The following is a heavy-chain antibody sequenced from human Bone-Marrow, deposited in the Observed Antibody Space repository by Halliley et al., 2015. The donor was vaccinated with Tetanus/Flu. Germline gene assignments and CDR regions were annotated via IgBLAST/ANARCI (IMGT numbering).Heavy chain of an antibody. V-gene: IGHV5-51*01. Sequence: QLVQSGAEVKKPGESLKISCKGSGYSFSDYWIGWVRQMPGQGLESMGIIFPGDSETRYSQSFQGQVTISADPSISTAYLQWSSLKASDSAIYFCARRQGIAVSDDNYFYGLDVWGQGTPVTV. CDR2: IFPGDSET. D-gene: IGHD6-19*01. CDR3: ARRQGIAVSDDNYFYGLDV. J-gene: IGHJ6*02. CDR1: GYSFSDYW.